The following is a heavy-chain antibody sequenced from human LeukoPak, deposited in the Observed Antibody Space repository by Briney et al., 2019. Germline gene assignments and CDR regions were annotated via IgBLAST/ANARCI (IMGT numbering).Heavy chain of an antibody. V-gene: IGHV3-48*03. D-gene: IGHD6-13*01. CDR1: GFTFNSYE. J-gene: IGHJ4*02. CDR2: ISSSGSPV. CDR3: LAAAGTIG. Sequence: GGSLRLSCAASGFTFNSYEMIWVRQAPGKGLEWVSYISSSGSPVFYADSVKGRFTISRDNTKNTLYLQMNSLRAEDTAVCFCLAAAGTIGWGQGTLVTVSS.